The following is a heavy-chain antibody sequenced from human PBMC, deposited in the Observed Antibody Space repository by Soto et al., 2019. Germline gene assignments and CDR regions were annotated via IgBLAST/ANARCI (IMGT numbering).Heavy chain of an antibody. CDR1: GGSTSSSNYQ. D-gene: IGHD6-13*01. Sequence: SETLSLTCTVSGGSTSSSNYQWVWIRQPPGKGLEWIGNVYYSGSTYYNPSLKSRVTISVDTSKNQFSLKLSSVTAADTAVYYCARDHIAAAGTFDYWGQGTLVTVSS. CDR2: VYYSGST. CDR3: ARDHIAAAGTFDY. V-gene: IGHV4-39*07. J-gene: IGHJ4*02.